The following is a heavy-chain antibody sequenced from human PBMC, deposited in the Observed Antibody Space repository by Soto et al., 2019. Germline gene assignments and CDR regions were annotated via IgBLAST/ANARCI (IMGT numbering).Heavy chain of an antibody. CDR1: RYNLPELS. Sequence: GASVKVSCKVSRYNLPELSRPSVRQAPGKGLEWMGGFDPEDGETIYAQKFQGRVTMTEDTSTDTAYMELSSLRSEDTAVYYCATDLQWLVDAWGQGTLVTVSS. J-gene: IGHJ5*02. V-gene: IGHV1-24*01. D-gene: IGHD6-19*01. CDR2: FDPEDGET. CDR3: ATDLQWLVDA.